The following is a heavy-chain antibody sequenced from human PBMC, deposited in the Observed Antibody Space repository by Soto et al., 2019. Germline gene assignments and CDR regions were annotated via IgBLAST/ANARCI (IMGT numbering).Heavy chain of an antibody. J-gene: IGHJ4*02. Sequence: GGSLRLSCVGYGFTFASHSLHWVRQAPGKGLEWVAVISKDGSYRNYADSVTGRFTISRDNSENTLHLQMSSLRDDDTAVYYCARESSSWDQPNDHWGQGTLVTVSS. CDR2: ISKDGSYR. V-gene: IGHV3-30-3*01. CDR1: GFTFASHS. D-gene: IGHD2-2*01. CDR3: ARESSSWDQPNDH.